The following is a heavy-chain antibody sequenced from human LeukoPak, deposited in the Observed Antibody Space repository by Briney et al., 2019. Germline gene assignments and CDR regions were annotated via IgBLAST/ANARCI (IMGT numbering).Heavy chain of an antibody. Sequence: GGSLRLSCAASGFTFSSYEMNWVRQAPGKGLEWVSYISSSGSTIYYADFVKGRFTISRDNAKNSLYLQMNSLRAEDTAVYYCARESRFYMDVWGKGTTVTVSS. CDR1: GFTFSSYE. J-gene: IGHJ6*03. CDR3: ARESRFYMDV. V-gene: IGHV3-48*03. CDR2: ISSSGSTI.